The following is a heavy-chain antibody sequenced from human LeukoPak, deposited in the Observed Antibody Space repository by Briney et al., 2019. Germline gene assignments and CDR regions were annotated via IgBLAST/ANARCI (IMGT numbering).Heavy chain of an antibody. Sequence: GGSLRLSCAASGFTFSDYYMSWIRQAPGKGLEWVSYISSSGSTIYYADSVKGRFTISRDNAKNSLHLQMNSLRAEDTAVYYCARDSYYDFWSGLVAYWGQGTLVTVSS. J-gene: IGHJ4*02. D-gene: IGHD3-3*01. CDR3: ARDSYYDFWSGLVAY. CDR2: ISSSGSTI. V-gene: IGHV3-11*01. CDR1: GFTFSDYY.